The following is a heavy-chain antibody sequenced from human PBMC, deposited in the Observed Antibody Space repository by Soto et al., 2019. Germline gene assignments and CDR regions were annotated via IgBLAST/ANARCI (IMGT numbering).Heavy chain of an antibody. CDR2: ITHDGNNE. CDR3: AKEGPGGGRHFYYAMDV. D-gene: IGHD1-26*01. CDR1: GFVFSDYA. V-gene: IGHV3-30*02. Sequence: WGYLGVSCASSGFVFSDYAMHWVRQAPGKGLEWVALITHDGNNEYYRESVKGRFSISRGRSTNTVDLLMNSLRPEDTGVYYCAKEGPGGGRHFYYAMDVWGQGTTVTVSS. J-gene: IGHJ6*01.